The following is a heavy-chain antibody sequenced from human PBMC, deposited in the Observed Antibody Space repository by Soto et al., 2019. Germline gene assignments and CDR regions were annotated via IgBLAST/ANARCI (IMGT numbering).Heavy chain of an antibody. CDR1: GGTFSSYA. V-gene: IGHV1-69*12. Sequence: QVQLVQSGAEVKKPGSSVKVSCKASGGTFSSYAISWVRQAPGQGLEWMGGIIPIFGTANYAQKFQGRVTITADESTSTAYMALSSLSSEATAVYYCARVGVKTQFSGDGMDVWGQGTTVTVSS. CDR3: ARVGVKTQFSGDGMDV. CDR2: IIPIFGTA. J-gene: IGHJ6*02. D-gene: IGHD3-10*01.